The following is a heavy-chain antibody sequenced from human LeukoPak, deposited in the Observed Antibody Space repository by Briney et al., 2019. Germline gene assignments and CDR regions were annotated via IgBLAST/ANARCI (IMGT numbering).Heavy chain of an antibody. CDR3: ASPPLLDGRY. CDR1: GFTFSSYA. J-gene: IGHJ4*02. CDR2: ISYDGSNK. D-gene: IGHD1-1*01. Sequence: AGGSLRLSCAASGFTFSSYAMHWVRQAPGKGLEWVAVISYDGSNKYYADSVKGRFTISRDNSKNTLYLQMNSLRAEDTAVYYCASPPLLDGRYWGQGTLVTVSS. V-gene: IGHV3-30-3*01.